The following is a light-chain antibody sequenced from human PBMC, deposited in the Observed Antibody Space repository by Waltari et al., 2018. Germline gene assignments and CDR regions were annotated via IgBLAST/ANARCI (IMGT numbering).Light chain of an antibody. CDR1: QSVLYSSNNKNY. Sequence: DIVMTQSPDSLAVSLGERATINCKSSQSVLYSSNNKNYLAWYQQKPGQHPKLLLYWASTRASGARDRFSGHGAGTDFTLTISSLQAEDVAVYYCHKYYGTPRTFGQGTKVEIK. CDR3: HKYYGTPRT. CDR2: WAS. J-gene: IGKJ1*01. V-gene: IGKV4-1*01.